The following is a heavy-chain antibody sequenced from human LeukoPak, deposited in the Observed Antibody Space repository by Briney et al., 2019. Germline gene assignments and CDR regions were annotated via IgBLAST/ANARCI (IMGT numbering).Heavy chain of an antibody. J-gene: IGHJ4*02. D-gene: IGHD3-22*01. Sequence: GGSLRLSCAASGFTFSSYSMNWVRQAPGKGLEWVSSISSVSSYIYYADSMKGRFTISRDNAKNSVYLQMNSLGAEDTAVYYCVRDRYDSAGYTVSWGQGTLVTVSS. V-gene: IGHV3-21*01. CDR1: GFTFSSYS. CDR3: VRDRYDSAGYTVS. CDR2: ISSVSSYI.